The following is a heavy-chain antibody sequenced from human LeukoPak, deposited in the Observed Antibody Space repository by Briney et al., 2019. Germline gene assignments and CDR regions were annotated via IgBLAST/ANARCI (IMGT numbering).Heavy chain of an antibody. Sequence: PSETLSLTCSVSGVSISNTNYYWSWIRQHPGEGLEWIGHIHYSGSTYYNPSLKSRISISVDTSKNQFSLKLSSVTAADTAVYYCARYYYGSSGYYYFDYWGQGTLVTVSS. D-gene: IGHD3-22*01. V-gene: IGHV4-31*03. CDR3: ARYYYGSSGYYYFDY. J-gene: IGHJ4*02. CDR1: GVSISNTNYY. CDR2: IHYSGST.